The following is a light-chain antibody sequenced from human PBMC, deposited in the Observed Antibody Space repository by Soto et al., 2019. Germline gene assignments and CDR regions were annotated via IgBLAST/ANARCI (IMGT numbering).Light chain of an antibody. V-gene: IGKV1-8*01. CDR1: QGISSY. Sequence: AIRMTQSPSSLSASTGDRVTITCRASQGISSYLAWYQQKPRKAPKLLIYAASTLQSGVPSRFSGSGSGTDFTLTISCLQSEDFATYYCQQYYSYPRTFGQGTKVDIK. CDR2: AAS. J-gene: IGKJ1*01. CDR3: QQYYSYPRT.